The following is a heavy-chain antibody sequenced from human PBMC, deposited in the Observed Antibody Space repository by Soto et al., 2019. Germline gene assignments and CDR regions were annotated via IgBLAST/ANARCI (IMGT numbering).Heavy chain of an antibody. CDR2: TYYRSKWYN. CDR3: ARESRGTMVRGVTIHGMDV. Sequence: SQTLSLTCAISGDSVSSNSAAWNWIRQSPSRGLEWLGRTYYRSKWYNDYAVSVKSRITINPDTSKNQFSLQLNSVTPEDTAVYYCARESRGTMVRGVTIHGMDVWGQGTTVTVSS. V-gene: IGHV6-1*01. CDR1: GDSVSSNSAA. J-gene: IGHJ6*02. D-gene: IGHD3-10*01.